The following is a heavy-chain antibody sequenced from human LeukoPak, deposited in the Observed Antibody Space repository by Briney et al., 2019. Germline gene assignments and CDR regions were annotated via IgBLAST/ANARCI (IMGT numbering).Heavy chain of an antibody. CDR2: ISSSGANT. CDR1: GFTFSNYA. Sequence: GGSLRLSCAASGFTFSNYAITWVRQAPGKGLEWVSTISSSGANTYYADSVRGRITISRDNSKNTLYLQMNSLRAEDTAVYYCAKDGHYDSSGFTLQYWGQGTLVTVSS. J-gene: IGHJ1*01. V-gene: IGHV3-23*01. CDR3: AKDGHYDSSGFTLQY. D-gene: IGHD3-22*01.